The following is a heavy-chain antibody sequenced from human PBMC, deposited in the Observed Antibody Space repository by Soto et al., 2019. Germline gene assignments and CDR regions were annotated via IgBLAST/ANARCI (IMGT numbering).Heavy chain of an antibody. Sequence: QVQLVESGGGVVQPGRSLRLSCAASGFTVSSYGMHWVRQAPGKGLEWVAVISRDGGTKYYADSVKGRFTISRDNSRNTLFLEMNSLRGDDMAVYYCTGEVASGYWGQGTLVTFSS. V-gene: IGHV3-30*03. CDR2: ISRDGGTK. CDR3: TGEVASGY. J-gene: IGHJ4*02. CDR1: GFTVSSYG. D-gene: IGHD2-8*02.